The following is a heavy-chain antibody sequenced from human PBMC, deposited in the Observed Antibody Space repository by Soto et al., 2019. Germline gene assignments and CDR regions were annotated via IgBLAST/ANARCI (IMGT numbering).Heavy chain of an antibody. V-gene: IGHV4-59*08. Sequence: SETLSLTCTVSGGSISSYYWSWIRQPPGKGLEWIGYIYYSGSTNYNPSLKSRVTISVDTSKNQFSLKLSSVTAADTAVYYCARTDYGDPSIDYWGQGTLVTVSS. CDR3: ARTDYGDPSIDY. D-gene: IGHD4-17*01. J-gene: IGHJ4*02. CDR2: IYYSGST. CDR1: GGSISSYY.